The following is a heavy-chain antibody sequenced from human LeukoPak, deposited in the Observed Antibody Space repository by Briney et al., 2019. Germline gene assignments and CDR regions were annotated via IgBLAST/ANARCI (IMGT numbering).Heavy chain of an antibody. J-gene: IGHJ4*02. CDR3: AIDYYDSSGYYY. CDR1: GFTVSSNY. V-gene: IGHV3-11*06. Sequence: GGSLRLSCAASGFTVSSNYMSWIRQAPGKGLEWVSYISSSSSYTNYADSVKGRFTISRDNAKNSLYLQMNSLRAEDTAVHYCAIDYYDSSGYYYWGQGTLVTVSS. CDR2: ISSSSSYT. D-gene: IGHD3-22*01.